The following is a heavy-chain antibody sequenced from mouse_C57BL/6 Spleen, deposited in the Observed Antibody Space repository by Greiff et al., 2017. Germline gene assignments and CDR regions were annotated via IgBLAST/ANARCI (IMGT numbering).Heavy chain of an antibody. J-gene: IGHJ4*01. CDR3: ARGSYYGNYDAMDY. D-gene: IGHD2-1*01. CDR2: ISSGSSTI. V-gene: IGHV5-17*01. CDR1: GFTFSDYG. Sequence: EVQLVESGGGLVKPGGSLKLSCAASGFTFSDYGMHWVRQAPEKGLEWVAYISSGSSTIYYADTVKGRFTISRDNAKNTLFLQMTSLRSEDTAMYYCARGSYYGNYDAMDYWGQGTSVTVSS.